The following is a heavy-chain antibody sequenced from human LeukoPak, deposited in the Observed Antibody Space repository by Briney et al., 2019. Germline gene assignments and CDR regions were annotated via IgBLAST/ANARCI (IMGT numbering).Heavy chain of an antibody. V-gene: IGHV1-2*02. CDR1: GYTFTVYY. Sequence: ASVKVSCMASGYTFTVYYMHWVRQAPGQGLEWMGWINPNSGDTNYAQKFQGRITMTRDTSISTAYMELSRLRSDDTAVYYCARRYSSGWYDAFDIWGQGTMVTVSS. D-gene: IGHD6-19*01. CDR2: INPNSGDT. CDR3: ARRYSSGWYDAFDI. J-gene: IGHJ3*02.